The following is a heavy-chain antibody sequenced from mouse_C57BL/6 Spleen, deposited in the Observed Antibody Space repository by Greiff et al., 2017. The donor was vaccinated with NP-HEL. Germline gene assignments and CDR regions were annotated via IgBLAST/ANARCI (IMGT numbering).Heavy chain of an antibody. CDR2: ISSGSSTI. D-gene: IGHD1-1*01. CDR3: ARSSHYYGSSYYFDY. Sequence: DVQLVESGGGLVKPGGSLKLSCAASGFTFSDYGMHWVRQAPEKGLEWVAYISSGSSTIYYADTVKGRFTISRDNAKNTLFLQMTSLRSEDTAMYYCARSSHYYGSSYYFDYWGQGTTLTVSS. CDR1: GFTFSDYG. J-gene: IGHJ2*01. V-gene: IGHV5-17*01.